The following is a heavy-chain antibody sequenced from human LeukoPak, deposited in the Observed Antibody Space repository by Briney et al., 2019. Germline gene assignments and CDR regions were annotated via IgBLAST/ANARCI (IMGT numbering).Heavy chain of an antibody. CDR1: GFTFDDYA. J-gene: IGHJ4*02. V-gene: IGHV3-9*01. CDR3: AKGGGYFDWSDFDY. Sequence: GGFLRLSCAASGFTFDDYAMHWVRQAPGKGLEWVSGISWNSGSIGYADSVKGRFTISRDNAKNSLYLQMNSLRAEDTALYYCAKGGGYFDWSDFDYWGQGTLVTVSS. CDR2: ISWNSGSI. D-gene: IGHD3-9*01.